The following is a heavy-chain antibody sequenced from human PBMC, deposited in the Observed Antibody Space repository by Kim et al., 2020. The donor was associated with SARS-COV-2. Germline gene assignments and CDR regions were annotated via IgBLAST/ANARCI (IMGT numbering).Heavy chain of an antibody. CDR2: INAGNGNT. CDR1: GYTFTSYA. CDR3: ARVSDYYDSSGPQENYFDY. V-gene: IGHV1-3*01. J-gene: IGHJ4*02. D-gene: IGHD3-22*01. Sequence: ASVKVSCKASGYTFTSYAMHWVRQAPGQRLEWMGWINAGNGNTKYSQKFQGRVTITRDTSASTAYMELSSLRSEDTAVYYCARVSDYYDSSGPQENYFDYWGQGTLVTVSS.